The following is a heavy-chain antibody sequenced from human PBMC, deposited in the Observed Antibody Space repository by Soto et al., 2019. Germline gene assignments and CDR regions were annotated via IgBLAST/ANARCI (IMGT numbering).Heavy chain of an antibody. Sequence: QVQLVQSGAEVKKPGASVQVSCKTSGYTFTSYDINWVRQAPGQGLEWVGWMNTNSDDTRSAQKFRGRLTLTREKSMIAVYMKLSNLKPDYTAVYYCARAWSAAGQLYGMGVWGQGTTVALAS. CDR1: GYTFTSYD. J-gene: IGHJ6*01. CDR3: ARAWSAAGQLYGMGV. V-gene: IGHV1-8*01. CDR2: MNTNSDDT. D-gene: IGHD6-13*01.